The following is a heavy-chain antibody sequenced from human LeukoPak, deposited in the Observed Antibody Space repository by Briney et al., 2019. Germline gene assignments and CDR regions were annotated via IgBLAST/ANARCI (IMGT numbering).Heavy chain of an antibody. CDR2: ISGSGDSDST. V-gene: IGHV3-23*01. CDR3: AKADSSGWYESNWFDP. CDR1: GFTFSSYA. Sequence: GGSLRLSCAASGFTFSSYAMSWVRQAPGKGLEWVSGISGSGDSDSTYYADSVKGRFTFSRDNSRNTLYLQMSSLRAEDTAVYYCAKADSSGWYESNWFDPWGQGTLVTVSS. D-gene: IGHD6-19*01. J-gene: IGHJ5*02.